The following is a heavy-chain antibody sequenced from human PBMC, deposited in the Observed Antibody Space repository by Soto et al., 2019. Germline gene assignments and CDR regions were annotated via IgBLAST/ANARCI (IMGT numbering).Heavy chain of an antibody. V-gene: IGHV3-23*01. Sequence: EVQLLESGGGLVQPGGSLRLSCAASGFTFSSYAMSWVRQAPGKGLEWVSAISGSVGSTYYADSAKGRFTISRDNAKNTLYLQMNSLRAEDTAVYYCAKDKQIGGTITEPLDYWGQGTLVTVSS. CDR1: GFTFSSYA. CDR2: ISGSVGST. J-gene: IGHJ4*02. CDR3: AKDKQIGGTITEPLDY. D-gene: IGHD5-12*01.